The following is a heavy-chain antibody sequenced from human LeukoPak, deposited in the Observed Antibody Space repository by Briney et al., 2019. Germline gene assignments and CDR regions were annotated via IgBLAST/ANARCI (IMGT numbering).Heavy chain of an antibody. CDR3: ARSIIHWFDP. CDR2: IDGDGSST. CDR1: GFTFSSYW. J-gene: IGHJ5*02. V-gene: IGHV3-74*01. Sequence: GGSLRLSCAASGFTFSSYWMQWVRQAPGKGLVWVSRIDGDGSSTNYADSVKGRFTISRDNAKNSLYLQMNSLRAEDTAVYYCARSIIHWFDPWGQGTLVTVSS.